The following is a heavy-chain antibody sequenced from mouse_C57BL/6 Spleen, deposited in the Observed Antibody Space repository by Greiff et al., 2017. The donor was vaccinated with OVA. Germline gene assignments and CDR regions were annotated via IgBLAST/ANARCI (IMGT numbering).Heavy chain of an antibody. Sequence: EVQGVESGGGLVQPGGSLKLSCAASGFTFSDYYMYWVRQTPEKRLEWVAYISNGGGSTYYPDTVKGRFTISRDNAKNTLYLQMSRLKSEDTAMYYCARHDGYYGAMDYWGQGTSVTVSS. CDR3: ARHDGYYGAMDY. CDR2: ISNGGGST. J-gene: IGHJ4*01. CDR1: GFTFSDYY. D-gene: IGHD2-3*01. V-gene: IGHV5-12*01.